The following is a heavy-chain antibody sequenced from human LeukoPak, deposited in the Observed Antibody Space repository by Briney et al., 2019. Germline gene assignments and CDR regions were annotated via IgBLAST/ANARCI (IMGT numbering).Heavy chain of an antibody. V-gene: IGHV3-21*01. D-gene: IGHD3-22*01. CDR2: ISSSSSYI. CDR1: GFTFSSYS. J-gene: IGHJ4*02. CDR3: ARTSGFYDSSGYIFDY. Sequence: GGSLRLSXAASGFTFSSYSMNWVRQAPGKGLEWVSSISSSSSYIYYADSVKGRFTISRDNAKNSLYLQMNSLRAEDTAVYYCARTSGFYDSSGYIFDYWGQGTLVTVSS.